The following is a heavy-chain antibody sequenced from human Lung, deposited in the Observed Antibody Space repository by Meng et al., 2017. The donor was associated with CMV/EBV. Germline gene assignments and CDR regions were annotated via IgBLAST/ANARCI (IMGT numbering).Heavy chain of an antibody. V-gene: IGHV3-9*01. Sequence: GGSLRLXCAAAGFTFDDYAMHWVRQVPGKGLEWVSGISWNGVTTGYAGSVKGRFTISGDNTKNSLYLQMNSLRPKDTAFYFCARDMTLRLPSGSGFDFWGQGTXVTVSS. D-gene: IGHD3-10*01. CDR3: ARDMTLRLPSGSGFDF. CDR1: GFTFDDYA. J-gene: IGHJ4*02. CDR2: ISWNGVTT.